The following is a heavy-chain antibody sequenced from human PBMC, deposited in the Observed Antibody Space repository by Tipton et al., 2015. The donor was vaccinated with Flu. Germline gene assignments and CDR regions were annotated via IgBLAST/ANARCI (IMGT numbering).Heavy chain of an antibody. CDR3: ARDVAAVPAAIRD. V-gene: IGHV4-61*01. CDR1: GESITSTSYY. Sequence: TLSLTCIVSGESITSTSYYWGWIRQPPGKGLELIGYIFNNGNTNYSPSLKSRVTISLDTSKNQFSLNLTSVTAADTAVYYCARDVAAVPAAIRDWGQGTLVTVSS. J-gene: IGHJ4*02. D-gene: IGHD6-13*01. CDR2: IFNNGNT.